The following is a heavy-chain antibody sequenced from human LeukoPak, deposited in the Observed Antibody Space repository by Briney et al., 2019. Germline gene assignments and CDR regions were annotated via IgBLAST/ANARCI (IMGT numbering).Heavy chain of an antibody. CDR3: ATKTQRGYSGYDSGAIFDY. CDR2: IIPILGIA. Sequence: GASVKVSCKASRGTFSSYAISWVRQAPGQGLEWMGRIIPILGIANYTQKFHGRVTITADKSTSTAYMELSSLRSEHTAVYYCATKTQRGYSGYDSGAIFDYWGQGTLVTVSS. V-gene: IGHV1-69*04. D-gene: IGHD5-12*01. CDR1: RGTFSSYA. J-gene: IGHJ4*02.